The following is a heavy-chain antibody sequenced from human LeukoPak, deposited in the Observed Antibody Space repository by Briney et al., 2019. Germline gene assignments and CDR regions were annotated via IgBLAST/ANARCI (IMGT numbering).Heavy chain of an antibody. CDR3: AREVYGAFDI. CDR1: AGSISSSSYY. J-gene: IGHJ3*02. CDR2: IYYSGST. D-gene: IGHD5/OR15-5a*01. V-gene: IGHV4-39*07. Sequence: SETLSLTCTVSAGSISSSSYYWGWIRQPPGKGLEWIGSIYYSGSTYYNPSLKSRVTISVDTSKNQFSLKLSSVTAAGTAVYYCAREVYGAFDIWGQGTMVTVSS.